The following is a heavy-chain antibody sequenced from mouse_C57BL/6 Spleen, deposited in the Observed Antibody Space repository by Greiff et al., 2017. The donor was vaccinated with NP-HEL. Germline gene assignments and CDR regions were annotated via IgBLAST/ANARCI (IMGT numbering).Heavy chain of an antibody. CDR3: ARGGDYDSFDY. CDR1: GYSFTGYF. CDR2: INPYNGDT. V-gene: IGHV1-20*01. J-gene: IGHJ2*01. D-gene: IGHD2-4*01. Sequence: VQLKESGPELVKPGDSVKISCKASGYSFTGYFMNWVMQSHGKSLEWIGRINPYNGDTFYNQKFKGKATLTVDKSSSTAHMELRSLTSEDSAVYYCARGGDYDSFDYWGQGTTLTVSS.